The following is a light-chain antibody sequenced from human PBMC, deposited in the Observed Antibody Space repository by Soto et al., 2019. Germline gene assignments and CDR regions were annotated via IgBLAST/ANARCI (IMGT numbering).Light chain of an antibody. CDR1: SDVGAYRY. J-gene: IGLJ2*01. CDR2: DVS. CDR3: SSYTAGNARVV. Sequence: QSALTQPASVSGSPGQSITISCTGSDVGAYRYVSWYQQHPGKAPRLMIYDVSNRPSGVSDRFSGSKSGNTASLTISGLQPEDEAYFFCSSYTAGNARVVFGGGTKVTVL. V-gene: IGLV2-14*01.